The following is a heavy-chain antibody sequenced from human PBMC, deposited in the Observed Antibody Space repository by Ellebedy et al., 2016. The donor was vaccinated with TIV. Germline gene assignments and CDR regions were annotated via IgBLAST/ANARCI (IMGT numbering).Heavy chain of an antibody. CDR3: ARDETAMVTGDYYYYGMDV. Sequence: SETLSLXXTVSGGSISSYYWSWIRQPAGKGLEWIGRIYTSGSTNYNPSLKSRVTMSVDTSKNQFSLKLSSVTAADTAVYYCARDETAMVTGDYYYYGMDVWGQGTTVTVSS. V-gene: IGHV4-4*07. CDR2: IYTSGST. D-gene: IGHD5-18*01. CDR1: GGSISSYY. J-gene: IGHJ6*02.